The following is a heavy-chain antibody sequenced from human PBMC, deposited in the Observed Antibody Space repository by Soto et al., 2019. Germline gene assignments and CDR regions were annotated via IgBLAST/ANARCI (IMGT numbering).Heavy chain of an antibody. CDR2: ISYDGSNK. CDR1: GFTFSSYG. Sequence: QVQLVESGGGVVQPGRSLRLSCAASGFTFSSYGMHWVRQAPGKGLEWVAVISYDGSNKYYADSVKGRFTISRDNSKNTLYLQMNSLRAEDTAVYYCAKSFGTYYYYGIDVWGQGTTVTVSS. D-gene: IGHD3-10*01. J-gene: IGHJ6*02. CDR3: AKSFGTYYYYGIDV. V-gene: IGHV3-30*18.